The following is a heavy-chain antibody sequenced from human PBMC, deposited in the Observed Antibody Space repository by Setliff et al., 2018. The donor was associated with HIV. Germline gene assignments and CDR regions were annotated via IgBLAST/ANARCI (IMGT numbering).Heavy chain of an antibody. J-gene: IGHJ6*03. CDR2: IFYSGHT. Sequence: SETLSLTCTVSGGSITRSSYYWAWIRQPPGKGLEWIGNIFYSGHTFYNPSLRSRVTISVDTSKNQFSLKLTSVAAADTAVYYCARVSSGTYYSEFYYYMDVWGKGTTVTVSS. V-gene: IGHV4-39*07. CDR1: GGSITRSSYY. D-gene: IGHD1-26*01. CDR3: ARVSSGTYYSEFYYYMDV.